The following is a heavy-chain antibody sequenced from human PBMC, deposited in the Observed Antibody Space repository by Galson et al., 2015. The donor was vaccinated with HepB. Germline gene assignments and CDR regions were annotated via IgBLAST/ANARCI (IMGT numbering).Heavy chain of an antibody. Sequence: QSGAEVKQPGESLRISCKGSGYSFRRYWIGWVRQMPGKGLEWMGIIYPGDSDTRYSPSFQGQVTISADTSISAAYLQWSSLKASDTAMYYCARLRSGYDYPLYYSYGLDVWGQGTTVTVSS. CDR3: ARLRSGYDYPLYYSYGLDV. CDR2: IYPGDSDT. V-gene: IGHV5-51*01. J-gene: IGHJ6*02. D-gene: IGHD5-12*01. CDR1: GYSFRRYW.